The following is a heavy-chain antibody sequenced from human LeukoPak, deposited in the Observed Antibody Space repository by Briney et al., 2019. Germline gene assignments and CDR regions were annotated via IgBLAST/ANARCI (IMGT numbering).Heavy chain of an antibody. V-gene: IGHV7-4-1*02. J-gene: IGHJ6*03. CDR1: GYTFTRDG. CDR3: ARGMDYYDSSGWRWYYYYYYMDV. Sequence: ASVKVSCKASGYTFTRDGMNWVRQAPGQGLEWMGWINTNTGNPTYAQGFTGRFVFSLDTSVSTAYLQISSLKAEDTAVYYCARGMDYYDSSGWRWYYYYYYMDVWGKGTTVTVSS. D-gene: IGHD3-22*01. CDR2: INTNTGNP.